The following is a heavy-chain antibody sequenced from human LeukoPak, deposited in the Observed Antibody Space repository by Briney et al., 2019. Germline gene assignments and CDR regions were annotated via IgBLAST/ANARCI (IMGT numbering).Heavy chain of an antibody. Sequence: GGTLRLSCEASGFSFSSHGMNWVRQAPGKGPEWVSVISNNGDTIYYIDSVKGRFTISRDNSRNTLYLQMNSLRAEDTAVYYCARDQLGPHGDYEDYWGQGTLVTVSS. CDR2: ISNNGDTI. J-gene: IGHJ4*02. CDR1: GFSFSSHG. V-gene: IGHV3-23*01. D-gene: IGHD4-17*01. CDR3: ARDQLGPHGDYEDY.